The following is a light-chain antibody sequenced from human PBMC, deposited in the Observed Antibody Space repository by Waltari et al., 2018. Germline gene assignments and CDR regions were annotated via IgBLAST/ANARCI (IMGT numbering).Light chain of an antibody. V-gene: IGKV3-20*01. CDR2: HAS. CDR3: QQYGSSLPMYT. CDR1: QRLSNNY. Sequence: EIVLTQSPGTLSLSPGERATLSFRASQRLSNNYLAWYQQKPGQAPRLLIYHASSRTTGIPDRFGGSGSGTDFTLSISRVEPEDFAVYYCQQYGSSLPMYTFGQGTKLEIK. J-gene: IGKJ2*01.